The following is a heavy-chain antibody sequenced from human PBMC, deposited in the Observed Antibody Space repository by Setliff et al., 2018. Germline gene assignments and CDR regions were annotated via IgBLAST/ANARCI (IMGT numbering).Heavy chain of an antibody. V-gene: IGHV1-18*01. CDR3: ARDFPTVVTPKEYFDL. D-gene: IGHD4-17*01. CDR2: ISGYNGYT. J-gene: IGHJ2*01. CDR1: GYTFAKYG. Sequence: ASVKVSCKAFGYTFAKYGTSWVRQAPGQGLEWMGWISGYNGYTVYSQKLQGRVTMTTDTSTSTAYMELRSLRSDDTAVYYCARDFPTVVTPKEYFDLWGRGTLVTVSS.